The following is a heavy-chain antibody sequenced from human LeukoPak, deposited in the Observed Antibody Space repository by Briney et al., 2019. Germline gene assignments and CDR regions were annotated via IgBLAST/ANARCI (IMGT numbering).Heavy chain of an antibody. CDR2: IYLGDSDT. V-gene: IGHV5-51*01. CDR1: GYSFTSYW. Sequence: GESLKISCKGSGYSFTSYWVGGVRQMPGKGLEWMGIIYLGDSDTRYSPSFQGQVTISADKSISTAYLQWSSLKASDNAMYYCARLGLDYGGQEPIFDYWGQGTLVTVSS. D-gene: IGHD4-23*01. J-gene: IGHJ4*02. CDR3: ARLGLDYGGQEPIFDY.